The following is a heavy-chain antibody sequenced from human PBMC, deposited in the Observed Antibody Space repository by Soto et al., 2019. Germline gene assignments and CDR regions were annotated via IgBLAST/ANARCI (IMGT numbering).Heavy chain of an antibody. Sequence: QVQLVQSGAEVKKPGASVKVSCKASGYTFTSYAMHWVRQAPGQRLEWMGWINAGNGNTKYSQKFQGRVTITRDTSASTAYMELSSLRSEDTAVYYCARGLEWSDSYYYGMDVWGQGTTVTVSS. CDR2: INAGNGNT. J-gene: IGHJ6*02. CDR1: GYTFTSYA. CDR3: ARGLEWSDSYYYGMDV. V-gene: IGHV1-3*01. D-gene: IGHD3-3*01.